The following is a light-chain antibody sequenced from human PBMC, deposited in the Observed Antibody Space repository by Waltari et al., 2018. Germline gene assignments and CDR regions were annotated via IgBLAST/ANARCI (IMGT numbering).Light chain of an antibody. V-gene: IGLV2-23*01. Sequence: QSALTQPASVSGSPGLSITISCTGTSSDVGSYNFVSWYQQHPGKAPKLLIYDGTKRPSGVSNRFSGSKSGNTASLTISGLQAGDEADYYCCSYASTTWVFGGGTRLTVL. CDR3: CSYASTTWV. CDR1: SSDVGSYNF. J-gene: IGLJ3*02. CDR2: DGT.